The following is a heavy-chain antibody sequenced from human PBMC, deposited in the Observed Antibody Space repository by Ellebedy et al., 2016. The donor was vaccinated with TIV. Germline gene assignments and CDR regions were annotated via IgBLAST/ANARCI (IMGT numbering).Heavy chain of an antibody. CDR2: IRYDGSDK. D-gene: IGHD5-12*01. CDR1: GFTVNDYG. Sequence: GESLKISCAASGFTVNDYGIHWVRQAPGKGLERVAFIRYDGSDKYYADSVKGRFTISRDSSKNTLYLQMNSLRAEDTAVYYCARVGLSGYDVYYFDHWGQGTLVTVSS. V-gene: IGHV3-30*02. J-gene: IGHJ4*02. CDR3: ARVGLSGYDVYYFDH.